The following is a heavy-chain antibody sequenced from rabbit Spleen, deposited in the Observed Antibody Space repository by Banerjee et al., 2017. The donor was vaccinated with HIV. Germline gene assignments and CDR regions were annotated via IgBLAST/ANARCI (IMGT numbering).Heavy chain of an antibody. CDR3: ARDVAGVAFNFGL. D-gene: IGHD4-2*01. J-gene: IGHJ4*01. Sequence: QQLVESGGGLVKPGASLTLTCTASGFDFSNYHHMCWVRQAPGKGPEWIACIDVGDGSTYYASWAKGRFTISKTSSTVVTLHMTSLAAADTATYFCARDVAGVAFNFGLWGPGTLVTVS. CDR1: GFDFSNYHH. CDR2: IDVGDGST. V-gene: IGHV1S40*01.